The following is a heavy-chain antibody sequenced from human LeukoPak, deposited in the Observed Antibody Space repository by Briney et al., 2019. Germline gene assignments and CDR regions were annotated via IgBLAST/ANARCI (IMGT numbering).Heavy chain of an antibody. V-gene: IGHV3-23*01. J-gene: IGHJ4*02. CDR3: ARDFHAGNLRGVIDY. CDR2: LRGNGDT. Sequence: GGSLRLSCAASGFTFSSYAMSWVREAPARGLEWVSSLRGNGDTFYADSVKGRFTLSRDESRNTVYLQLNNLRVEDTAVYYCARDFHAGNLRGVIDYWGQGTLVTVSS. CDR1: GFTFSSYA. D-gene: IGHD4-23*01.